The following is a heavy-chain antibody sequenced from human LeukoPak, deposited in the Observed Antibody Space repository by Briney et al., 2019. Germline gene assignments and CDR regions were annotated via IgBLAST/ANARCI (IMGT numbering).Heavy chain of an antibody. J-gene: IGHJ4*02. Sequence: GGSLRLSCAASGFTFSSYAMHWVRQAPGKGLEWVAVISYDGSNKYYADSVKGRFTISRDNSKNTLYLQMNSLRAEDTAVYYCAKERTPYDYGAEFEYWGQGTLVTVSS. CDR1: GFTFSSYA. D-gene: IGHD3-16*01. CDR3: AKERTPYDYGAEFEY. V-gene: IGHV3-30-3*01. CDR2: ISYDGSNK.